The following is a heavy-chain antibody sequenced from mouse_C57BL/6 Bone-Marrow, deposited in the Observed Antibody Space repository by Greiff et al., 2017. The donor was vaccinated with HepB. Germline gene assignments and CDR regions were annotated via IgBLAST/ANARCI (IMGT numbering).Heavy chain of an antibody. Sequence: VQLQQSGPELVKPGASVKISCKASGYTFTDYYMNWVKQSHGKSLEWIGDINPNNGGTSYNQKFKGKATLTVDKSSSTAYMELRSLTSEDSAVYYCARGPYYGNYDAMDYWGQGTSVTVSS. CDR2: INPNNGGT. D-gene: IGHD2-10*01. CDR1: GYTFTDYY. CDR3: ARGPYYGNYDAMDY. V-gene: IGHV1-26*01. J-gene: IGHJ4*01.